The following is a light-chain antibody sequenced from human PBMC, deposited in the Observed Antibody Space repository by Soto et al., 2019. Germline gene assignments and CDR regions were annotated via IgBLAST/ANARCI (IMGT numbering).Light chain of an antibody. Sequence: QSALTQPASVSGSPGQSITISCTGTSSDVGGYDYVSWYQQHPGRPPKLVISDVTNRPSGVSNRFSGSKSGNTASLTISGLQAEDEAVYYCSSYTISRTPYVFGPGTKLTV. V-gene: IGLV2-14*03. J-gene: IGLJ1*01. CDR2: DVT. CDR3: SSYTISRTPYV. CDR1: SSDVGGYDY.